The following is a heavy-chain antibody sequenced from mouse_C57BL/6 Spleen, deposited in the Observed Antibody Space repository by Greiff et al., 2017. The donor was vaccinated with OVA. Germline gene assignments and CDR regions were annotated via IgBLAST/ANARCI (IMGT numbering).Heavy chain of an antibody. CDR3: DRITTGGFAY. V-gene: IGHV2-2*01. J-gene: IGHJ3*01. D-gene: IGHD1-1*01. CDR2: IWRGGST. CDR1: GFSLTSYG. Sequence: QVQLQQSGPGLVQPSPSLSISCTASGFSLTSYGVHWVRQSPGKGLEWLGVIWRGGSTDYNAAFISRLSISKENSKSQVFFKMTSLQAGDPAIYYCDRITTGGFAYWGKGTLVTVS.